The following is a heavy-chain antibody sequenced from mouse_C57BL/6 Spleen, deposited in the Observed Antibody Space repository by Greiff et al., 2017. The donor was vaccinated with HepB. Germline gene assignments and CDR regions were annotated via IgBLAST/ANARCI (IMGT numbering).Heavy chain of an antibody. V-gene: IGHV1-80*01. Sequence: VQLQQSGAELVKPGASVKISCKASGYAFSSYWMNWVKQRPGQGLEWIGQIYPGDGDTNYNGKFKGKATLTADKSSSTAYMQLSSLTSEDSAVYCCARGAYSRNYWLDYWGQGTSLTVSS. J-gene: IGHJ4*01. CDR2: IYPGDGDT. CDR3: ARGAYSRNYWLDY. CDR1: GYAFSSYW. D-gene: IGHD2-10*01.